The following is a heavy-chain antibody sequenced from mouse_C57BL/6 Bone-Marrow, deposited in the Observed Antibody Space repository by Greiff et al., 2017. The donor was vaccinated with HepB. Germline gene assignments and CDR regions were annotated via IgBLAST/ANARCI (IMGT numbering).Heavy chain of an antibody. Sequence: VHLVESGAELVKPGASVKMSCKASGYTFTTYPIEWMKQNHGKSLEWIGNFHPYNDDTKYNEKFKGKATLTVEKSSSTVYLELSRLTSDDSAVYYCARTGGYYSWFAYWGQGTLVTVSA. CDR3: ARTGGYYSWFAY. CDR2: FHPYNDDT. CDR1: GYTFTTYP. D-gene: IGHD2-3*01. J-gene: IGHJ3*01. V-gene: IGHV1-47*01.